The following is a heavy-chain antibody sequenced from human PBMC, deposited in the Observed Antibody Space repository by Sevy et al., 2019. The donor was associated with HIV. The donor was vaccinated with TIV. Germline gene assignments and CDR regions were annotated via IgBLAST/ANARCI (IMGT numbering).Heavy chain of an antibody. V-gene: IGHV3-7*01. D-gene: IGHD5-12*01. J-gene: IGHJ6*02. CDR3: AREGSPYDTYYYYYGMDV. Sequence: GGSLRLSCAASGFTFNSYWMSWVRQAPGKGLEWVANIKQDGSEKYYVDSVKGRFTISSDNSQNTLFLQMNTLRAEDTAEYYCAREGSPYDTYYYYYGMDVWGQGTTVTVSS. CDR1: GFTFNSYW. CDR2: IKQDGSEK.